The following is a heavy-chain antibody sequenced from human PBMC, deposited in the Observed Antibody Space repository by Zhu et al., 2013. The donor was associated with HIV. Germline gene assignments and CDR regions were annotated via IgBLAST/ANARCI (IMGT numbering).Heavy chain of an antibody. D-gene: IGHD2-2*01. CDR1: GYTFSDYY. CDR3: ARGVSSTLVFDH. J-gene: IGHJ4*02. V-gene: IGHV1-2*02. CDR2: INPTSGGT. Sequence: QVQLVQSGAEVRMPGASLKVSCKPSGYTFSDYYIHWLRQAPGQGLEWMGWINPTSGGTNYAQKFQGRVTMTSYTSITTVYMELGSLRSDDTATYYCARGVSSTLVFDHVGQGTLVIVSS.